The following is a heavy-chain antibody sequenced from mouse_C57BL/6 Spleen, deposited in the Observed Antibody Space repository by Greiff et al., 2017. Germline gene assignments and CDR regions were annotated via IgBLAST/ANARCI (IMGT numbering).Heavy chain of an antibody. D-gene: IGHD2-1*01. CDR2: IDPENGDT. J-gene: IGHJ4*01. Sequence: EVKLVESGAELVRPGSSVKLSCTASGFNIKDDYMHWVKQRPEQGLEWIGWIDPENGDTEYASKFQGKATITADTSSNTAYLQLSSLTSEDTAVYYCTTNYGNYREDAMDYWGQGTSVTVSS. V-gene: IGHV14-4*01. CDR3: TTNYGNYREDAMDY. CDR1: GFNIKDDY.